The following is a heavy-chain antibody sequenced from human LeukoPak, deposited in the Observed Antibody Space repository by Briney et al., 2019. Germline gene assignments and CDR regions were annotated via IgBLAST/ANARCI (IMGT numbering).Heavy chain of an antibody. D-gene: IGHD3-10*01. V-gene: IGHV3-9*01. Sequence: GRSLRLSCAASGFTFDDYAMHWVRQAPGKGLEWVSGISWNSGSIGYADSVEGRFTISRDDAKNSLYLQMNSLRAEDTAFYYCVKGIVFRGSGFPDAFDIWGQGTMVTVSS. J-gene: IGHJ3*02. CDR1: GFTFDDYA. CDR2: ISWNSGSI. CDR3: VKGIVFRGSGFPDAFDI.